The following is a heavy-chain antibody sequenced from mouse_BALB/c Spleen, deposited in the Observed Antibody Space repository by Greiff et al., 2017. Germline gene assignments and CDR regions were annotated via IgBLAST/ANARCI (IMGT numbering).Heavy chain of an antibody. CDR3: ARGDYDEGNWFAY. CDR1: GYTFTDYN. V-gene: IGHV1S29*02. D-gene: IGHD2-4*01. CDR2: IYPYNGGT. Sequence: VQLQQSGPELVKPGASVKISCKASGYTFTDYNMHWVKQSHGKSLEWIGYIYPYNGGTGYNQKFKSKATLTVDNSSSTAYMELRSLTSEDSAVYYGARGDYDEGNWFAYWGQGTLVTVSA. J-gene: IGHJ3*01.